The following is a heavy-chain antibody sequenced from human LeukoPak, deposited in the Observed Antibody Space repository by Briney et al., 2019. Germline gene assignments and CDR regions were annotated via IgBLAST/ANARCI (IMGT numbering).Heavy chain of an antibody. CDR3: ARDTIDIGDFCGDY. V-gene: IGHV3-21*01. CDR2: ISSSSSYI. Sequence: GGSLRLSCATSGFTFSSYTMNWVRQAPGKGLEWVSSISSSSSYIYYADSLKGRFTISSDNAKNSLYLQMNSLGAEDTAVYYCARDTIDIGDFCGDYWGQGTLVTVSS. CDR1: GFTFSSYT. D-gene: IGHD4-17*01. J-gene: IGHJ4*02.